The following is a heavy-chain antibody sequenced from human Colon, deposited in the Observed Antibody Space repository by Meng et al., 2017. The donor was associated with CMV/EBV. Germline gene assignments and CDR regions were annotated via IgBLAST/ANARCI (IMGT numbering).Heavy chain of an antibody. V-gene: IGHV3-33*08. CDR3: ARVDDDDGTGSSYRHLDH. D-gene: IGHD3-10*01. Sequence: GESLKISCESSGFTFATFGIHWVRQAPGKGLEWVSLINADGTKKHYSDSVKGRFTTSRDKSRNIVYLEMSSLRAEDTALYFCARVDDDDGTGSSYRHLDHWGQGTLVTVSS. CDR2: INADGTKK. CDR1: GFTFATFG. J-gene: IGHJ4*02.